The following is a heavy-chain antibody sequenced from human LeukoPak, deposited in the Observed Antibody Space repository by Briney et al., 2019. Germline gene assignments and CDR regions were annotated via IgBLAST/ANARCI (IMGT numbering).Heavy chain of an antibody. CDR3: ARSGGYCSSTSCRASYYYYGMDV. CDR2: ISYDGSNK. J-gene: IGHJ6*04. D-gene: IGHD2-2*01. CDR1: GFTFSSYA. V-gene: IGHV3-30*04. Sequence: GGSLRLSCAASGFTFSSYAMHWVRQAPGKGLEWVAVISYDGSNKYYADSVKGRFTISRDNSKNTLYLQMNSLRAEDTAVYYCARSGGYCSSTSCRASYYYYGMDVWGKGTTVTVPS.